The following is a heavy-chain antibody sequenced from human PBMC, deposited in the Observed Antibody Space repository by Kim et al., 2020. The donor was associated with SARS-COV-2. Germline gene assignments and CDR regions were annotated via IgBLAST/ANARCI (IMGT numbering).Heavy chain of an antibody. CDR3: AKDMGVDPVASLGLFDY. CDR1: GFTFSSYA. CDR2: ISGSGGST. Sequence: GGSLRLSCAASGFTFSSYAMSWVRQAPGKGLEWVSAISGSGGSTYYADSVKGRFTISRDNSKNTLYLQMNSLRAEDTAVYYCAKDMGVDPVASLGLFDYWGQGTLVTVSS. J-gene: IGHJ4*02. V-gene: IGHV3-23*01. D-gene: IGHD6-19*01.